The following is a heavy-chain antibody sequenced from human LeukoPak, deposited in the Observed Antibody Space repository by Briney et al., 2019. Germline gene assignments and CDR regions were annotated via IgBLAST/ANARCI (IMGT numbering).Heavy chain of an antibody. V-gene: IGHV3-66*03. CDR3: ARDLDPWIQLWLGVVDY. CDR2: SWNSDSI. Sequence: GGSLRLSCAASGFTVSNNYMSWVRQAPGKGLEWVSGVSWNSDSIGYADSVKGRFTISRDNSKNTLYLQMNSLRAEDTAVYYCARDLDPWIQLWLGVVDYWGQGTLVTVSS. D-gene: IGHD5-18*01. CDR1: GFTVSNNY. J-gene: IGHJ4*02.